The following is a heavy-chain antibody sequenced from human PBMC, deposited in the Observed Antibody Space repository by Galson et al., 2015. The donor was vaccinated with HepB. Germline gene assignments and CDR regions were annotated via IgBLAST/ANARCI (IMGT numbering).Heavy chain of an antibody. Sequence: SVKVSCKASGYTFTGYYLHWVRQAPGQGLEWMGWINPNSGDTNYAQKFQGWVTMTRDTSISTVYMELSRLRSDDTAVYYCAREGVNNTDTNWFDPWGQGTLVTVSS. D-gene: IGHD3-10*01. V-gene: IGHV1-2*04. CDR1: GYTFTGYY. CDR3: AREGVNNTDTNWFDP. J-gene: IGHJ5*02. CDR2: INPNSGDT.